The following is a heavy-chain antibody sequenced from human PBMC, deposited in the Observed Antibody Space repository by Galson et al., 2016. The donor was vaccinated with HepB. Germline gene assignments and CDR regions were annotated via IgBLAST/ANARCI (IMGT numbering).Heavy chain of an antibody. D-gene: IGHD1-26*01. J-gene: IGHJ4*02. CDR3: VRGSHSGSYLLDY. CDR2: INAGNGNT. Sequence: SVKVSCKASGYTFTNFAMHWVRQAPGQRHEWMGWINAGNGNTKYSRQFQGRVSIARDTSATTDYMELSSLRSEDTAVYYCVRGSHSGSYLLDYWGQGTLVTVSS. CDR1: GYTFTNFA. V-gene: IGHV1-3*01.